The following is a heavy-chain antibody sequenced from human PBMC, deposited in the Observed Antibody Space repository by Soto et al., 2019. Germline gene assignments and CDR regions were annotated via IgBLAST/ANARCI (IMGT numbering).Heavy chain of an antibody. CDR2: IWYGGTNK. V-gene: IGHV3-33*01. CDR1: GFTFSNYA. J-gene: IGHJ3*02. D-gene: IGHD4-17*01. Sequence: QVQLVESGGGVVQPGRSLRLSCSASGFTFSNYAMQWVRQAPGKGLEWVAIIWYGGTNKYYRDSVKGRFTVSRDNSKNTLYLQMSSLRADDTALYYCASADYGDDRDSFDIWGQGTMVTVSS. CDR3: ASADYGDDRDSFDI.